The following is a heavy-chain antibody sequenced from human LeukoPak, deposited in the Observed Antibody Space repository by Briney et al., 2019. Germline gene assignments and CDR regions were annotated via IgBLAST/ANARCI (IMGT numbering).Heavy chain of an antibody. CDR2: INPKSGGT. Sequence: ASVKVSCKTSGYTFPGYYVHWVRQAPGQGLEWMGWINPKSGGTNYAQKFQGWVTMTRDTSISTAYMELRRLTSDDTAVYYCARTRIYGDYHYYGMDVWGQGTTVTVSS. V-gene: IGHV1-2*04. CDR3: ARTRIYGDYHYYGMDV. D-gene: IGHD4-17*01. CDR1: GYTFPGYY. J-gene: IGHJ6*02.